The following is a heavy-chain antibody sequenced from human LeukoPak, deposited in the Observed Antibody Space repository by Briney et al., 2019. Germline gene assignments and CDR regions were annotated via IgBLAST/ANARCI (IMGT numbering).Heavy chain of an antibody. J-gene: IGHJ3*01. V-gene: IGHV3-48*01. CDR2: IGFTGGTT. CDR1: GFTFSHYS. D-gene: IGHD3-22*01. Sequence: GGSLRLSCAASGFTFSHYSMSWVRQAPGKGLEWISYIGFTGGTTYYADSVQGRFTISRDDVKNSLYLQMNNLRVDDTAVYYCARVGYYYDSSGDWGQGTMVTVSS. CDR3: ARVGYYYDSSGD.